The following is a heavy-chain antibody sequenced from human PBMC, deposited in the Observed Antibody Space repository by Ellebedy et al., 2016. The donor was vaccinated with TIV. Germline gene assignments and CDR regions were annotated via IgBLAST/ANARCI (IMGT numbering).Heavy chain of an antibody. CDR3: ARDMAWGNERVIDAFDI. J-gene: IGHJ3*02. Sequence: GESLKISCAASGFTFSNHWMHWVRQVPGKGLVWVSRINTDGTTTTYADSVKGRFTISRDNAKNSLYLQMNSLRAEDTAVYYCARDMAWGNERVIDAFDIWGQGTMVTVSS. V-gene: IGHV3-74*03. D-gene: IGHD7-27*01. CDR2: INTDGTTT. CDR1: GFTFSNHW.